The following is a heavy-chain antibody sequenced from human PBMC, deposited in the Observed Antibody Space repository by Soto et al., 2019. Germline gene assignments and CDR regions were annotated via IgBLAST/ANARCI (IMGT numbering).Heavy chain of an antibody. D-gene: IGHD3-22*01. V-gene: IGHV3-53*01. CDR2: IYSGNTT. CDR1: GFTVSNKY. J-gene: IGHJ4*02. CDR3: AGGRGYYDTHGYSGYYFDS. Sequence: EVQLVESGGGLVQPGGSLRLSCAASGFTVSNKYMSWVRQAPGKGLECVSFIYSGNTTYYADSVKGRFTISRDNSKNTLYLQMDSLRAEDTAVYYCAGGRGYYDTHGYSGYYFDSWGQGTLVNVTS.